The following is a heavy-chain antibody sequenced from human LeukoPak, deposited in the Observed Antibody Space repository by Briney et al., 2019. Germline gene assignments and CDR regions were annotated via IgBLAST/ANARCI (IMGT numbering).Heavy chain of an antibody. V-gene: IGHV3-30*18. CDR3: AKDSDYDILTGYSYFDY. Sequence: GGSLRLSCAASGLTFSSYGMHWVRQAPGKGLEWVAVISYDGSNKYYADSVKGRFTISRDNSKNTLYLQMNSLRAEDTAVYYCAKDSDYDILTGYSYFDYWGQGTLVTVSS. D-gene: IGHD3-9*01. CDR2: ISYDGSNK. J-gene: IGHJ4*02. CDR1: GLTFSSYG.